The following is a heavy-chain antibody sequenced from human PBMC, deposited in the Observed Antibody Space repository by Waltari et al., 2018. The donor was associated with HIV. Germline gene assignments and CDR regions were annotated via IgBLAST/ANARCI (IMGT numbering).Heavy chain of an antibody. CDR3: ARVGCSSASCYSGWFDP. CDR2: ISADNGNT. CDR1: GYNFTIYR. V-gene: IGHV1-18*01. D-gene: IGHD2-2*01. J-gene: IGHJ5*02. Sequence: QAQLAQSGAEVKKPGSSVKVSCKASGYNFTIYRITRVRQAPGQGLEWLGWISADNGNTNYAQKLQGRVTMTTDTSTSTAYMELRSLRSDDTAVYYCARVGCSSASCYSGWFDPWGQGTLVTVSS.